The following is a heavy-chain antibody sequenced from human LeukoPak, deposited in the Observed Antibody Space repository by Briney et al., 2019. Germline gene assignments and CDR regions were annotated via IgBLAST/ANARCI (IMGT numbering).Heavy chain of an antibody. D-gene: IGHD5-18*01. V-gene: IGHV3-23*01. CDR1: GFIFSRYA. Sequence: GGSLRLSCAASGFIFSRYAMSWVRQAPGKGLEWVSGISGSGGSTYYADSVKGRFTISRDNSKNTLYMQMNSLRAEDTAVYYCARGNSYAEYWGQGTLVTVSS. J-gene: IGHJ4*02. CDR2: ISGSGGST. CDR3: ARGNSYAEY.